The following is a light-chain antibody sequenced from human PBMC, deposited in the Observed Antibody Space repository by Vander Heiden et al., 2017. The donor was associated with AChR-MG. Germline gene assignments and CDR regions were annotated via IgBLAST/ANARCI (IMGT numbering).Light chain of an antibody. Sequence: DIQMTQSPSAMSASVGDRVTITCRASQDGGNFLAWFQQKPGQVPRRLIYSASDLQGGVPSRFSGSGSGTEFILTISSLQPEDFATYYCLQHYNYPWTFGQGTKVEIK. CDR1: QDGGNF. J-gene: IGKJ1*01. CDR2: SAS. V-gene: IGKV1-17*03. CDR3: LQHYNYPWT.